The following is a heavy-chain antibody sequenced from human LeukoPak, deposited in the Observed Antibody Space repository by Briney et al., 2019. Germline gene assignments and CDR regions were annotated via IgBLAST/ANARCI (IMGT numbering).Heavy chain of an antibody. D-gene: IGHD6-25*01. J-gene: IGHJ4*02. Sequence: GGSLRLSCAASGFTFSSYWMNWARQAPGKGLEWVASINHNGNVNYYVDSVKGRFTISRDNAKNSLYLQMNSLRAEDTAVYYCARDGSGGYWGQGTLVTVSS. CDR2: INHNGNVN. V-gene: IGHV3-7*01. CDR3: ARDGSGGY. CDR1: GFTFSSYW.